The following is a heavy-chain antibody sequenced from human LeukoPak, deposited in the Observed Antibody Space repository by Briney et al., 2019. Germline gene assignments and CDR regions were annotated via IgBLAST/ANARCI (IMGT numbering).Heavy chain of an antibody. CDR3: AREKARIFGVRYNWFDP. Sequence: SETLSLTCTVSGGSISSYYWSWIRQPAGKGLEWIGRIYTSGSTNYNPSLKSRVTMSVDTSKNQFSLKLSSVTAADTAVYYCAREKARIFGVRYNWFDPWGQGTLVTVSS. V-gene: IGHV4-4*07. D-gene: IGHD3-3*02. CDR1: GGSISSYY. J-gene: IGHJ5*02. CDR2: IYTSGST.